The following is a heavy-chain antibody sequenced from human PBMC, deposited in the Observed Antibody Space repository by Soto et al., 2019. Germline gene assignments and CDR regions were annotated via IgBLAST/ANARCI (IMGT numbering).Heavy chain of an antibody. J-gene: IGHJ4*02. CDR1: GFTFSSYS. CDR2: ISSSSSTI. V-gene: IGHV3-48*01. D-gene: IGHD3-10*01. Sequence: EVQLVESGGGLVQPGGSLRLSCAASGFTFSSYSMNWVRQAPGKGLEWVSYISSSSSTIYYADSVKGRFTISRDNAKNSLYLQMNSLRAEDTDVYYCARDPAYYYGSGDRDDYWGQGTLVTVSS. CDR3: ARDPAYYYGSGDRDDY.